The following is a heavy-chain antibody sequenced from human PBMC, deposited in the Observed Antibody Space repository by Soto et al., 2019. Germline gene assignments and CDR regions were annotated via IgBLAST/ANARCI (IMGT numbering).Heavy chain of an antibody. CDR1: GGSISSYY. CDR3: ARRDGSGLDI. CDR2: IYYSGST. Sequence: QVQLQESGPGLVKPSETLSLTCTVSGGSISSYYWSWIRQPPGKGLEWIGYIYYSGSTNYNASLKRQVTISIDTAKNRFYRRLSSLTPAGTAEYYCARRDGSGLDIGGHGTMVTVSS. V-gene: IGHV4-59*08. J-gene: IGHJ3*02. D-gene: IGHD3-10*01.